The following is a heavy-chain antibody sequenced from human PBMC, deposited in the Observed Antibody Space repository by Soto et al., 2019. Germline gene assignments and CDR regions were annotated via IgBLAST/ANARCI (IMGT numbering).Heavy chain of an antibody. CDR2: IYSGGAT. Sequence: GGSLRLSCAASGFTFSSFHMNWVRQAPGRGLEWVSVIYSGGATHYAVSVKGRLIISRDKSKNTVDLQMNSLKVEDTAVYYCEKDPRIGIAVAGVFDYWGQGTLVTVSS. D-gene: IGHD6-19*01. CDR3: EKDPRIGIAVAGVFDY. V-gene: IGHV3-53*01. J-gene: IGHJ4*02. CDR1: GFTFSSFH.